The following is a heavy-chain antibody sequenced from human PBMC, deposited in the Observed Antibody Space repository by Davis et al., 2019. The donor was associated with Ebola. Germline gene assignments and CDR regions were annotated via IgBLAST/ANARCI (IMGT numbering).Heavy chain of an antibody. CDR1: GFTFSSYW. V-gene: IGHV3-74*01. D-gene: IGHD6-13*01. CDR2: INSDGSST. CDR3: ARGMRSWAVDWFDP. J-gene: IGHJ5*02. Sequence: GESLKISCAASGFTFSSYWMHWVRQAPGKGLVWVSRINSDGSSTSYADSVKGRFTISRDNAKNTLYLQMNSLRAEDTAVYYCARGMRSWAVDWFDPWGQGTLVTVSS.